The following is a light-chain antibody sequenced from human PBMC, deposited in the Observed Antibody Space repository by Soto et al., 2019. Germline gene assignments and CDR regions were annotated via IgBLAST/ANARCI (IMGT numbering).Light chain of an antibody. Sequence: QSVLTQPPSASGTPGQRVTISCSGGSSNIGSNTVNWYQQLPGTAPKLLISRNNQRPSGVPDRFSGSKSGTSASLAISGLLPEDEADYFCAAWDDSLNGHVVFGGGTKLTVL. CDR1: SSNIGSNT. CDR2: RNN. CDR3: AAWDDSLNGHVV. V-gene: IGLV1-44*01. J-gene: IGLJ2*01.